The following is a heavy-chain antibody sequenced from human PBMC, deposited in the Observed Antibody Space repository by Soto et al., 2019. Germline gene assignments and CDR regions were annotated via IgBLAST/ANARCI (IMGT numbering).Heavy chain of an antibody. J-gene: IGHJ6*02. CDR3: ASDRLAFITIFGEDYYYGMDV. CDR2: INAGNGNT. V-gene: IGHV1-3*01. Sequence: GASVKVSCKASGYTFTSYAMHWVRQAPGQRLEWMGWINAGNGNTKYSQKFQGRVTITRDTSASTAYMELGSLRSEDTAVYYCASDRLAFITIFGEDYYYGMDVWGQGTTVTVSS. D-gene: IGHD3-3*01. CDR1: GYTFTSYA.